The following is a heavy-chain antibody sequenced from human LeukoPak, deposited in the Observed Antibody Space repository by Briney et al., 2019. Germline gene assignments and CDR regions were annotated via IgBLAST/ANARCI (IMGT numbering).Heavy chain of an antibody. CDR2: ISYDGSSK. V-gene: IGHV3-30*18. Sequence: GRSLRLSCAASGFTFSSYGMHWVRQAPGKGLEWVAYISYDGSSKYYADSVKGRFTISRDSSKNTLYLQMNSLRAEDTAVYYCAKDSQDYGLDYWGQGTLVTVSS. J-gene: IGHJ4*02. D-gene: IGHD4-17*01. CDR3: AKDSQDYGLDY. CDR1: GFTFSSYG.